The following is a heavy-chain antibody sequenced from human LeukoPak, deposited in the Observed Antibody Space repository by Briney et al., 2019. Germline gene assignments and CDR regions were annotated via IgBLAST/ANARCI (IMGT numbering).Heavy chain of an antibody. D-gene: IGHD6-19*01. CDR1: RGTFSSYA. CDR3: AREGGSGWYRGWFDP. J-gene: IGHJ5*02. CDR2: IIPIFGTA. V-gene: IGHV1-69*01. Sequence: SVKVSCKASRGTFSSYAISWVRQAPGQGLEWMGGIIPIFGTANYAQKFQGRVTITADESTSTAYMELSSLRSEDTAVYYSAREGGSGWYRGWFDPWGQGTLVTVSS.